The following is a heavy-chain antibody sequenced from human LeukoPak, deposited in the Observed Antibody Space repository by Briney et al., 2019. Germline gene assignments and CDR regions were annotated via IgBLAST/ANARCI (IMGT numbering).Heavy chain of an antibody. CDR3: VGYISWYYFDY. CDR2: ISYDGSNK. J-gene: IGHJ4*02. V-gene: IGHV3-30*03. D-gene: IGHD6-13*01. Sequence: GGSLRLSCAAPGFTFSSYAMHWVRQAPGKGLEWVAVISYDGSNKYYADSVKGRFTISRDNSKNTLYLQMNSLRAEDTAVYYCVGYISWYYFDYWGQGTLVTVSS. CDR1: GFTFSSYA.